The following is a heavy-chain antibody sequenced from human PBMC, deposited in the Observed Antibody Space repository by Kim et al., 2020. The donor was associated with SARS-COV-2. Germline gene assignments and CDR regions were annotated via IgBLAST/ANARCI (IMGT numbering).Heavy chain of an antibody. V-gene: IGHV3-72*01. CDR2: TRNKANSYTT. Sequence: GGSLRLSCAASGFTFSDHYMDWVRQAPGKGLEWVGRTRNKANSYTTEYAASVKGRFTISRDDSKNSLYLQMNSLKTEDTAVYYCAALGRWLQNRNAASDYWGQGTLVTVSS. D-gene: IGHD5-12*01. CDR1: GFTFSDHY. CDR3: AALGRWLQNRNAASDY. J-gene: IGHJ4*02.